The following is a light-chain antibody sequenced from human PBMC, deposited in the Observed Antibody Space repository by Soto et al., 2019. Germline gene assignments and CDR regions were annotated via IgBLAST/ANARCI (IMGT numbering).Light chain of an antibody. CDR3: QVWDSSSDHVV. CDR1: NIG. V-gene: IGLV3-21*04. CDR2: YDS. J-gene: IGLJ2*01. Sequence: SYELTQPPSVSVAPGKTARITCGGNNIGVHWYQQKPGQAPVLVIYYDSDRPSGIPERFSGSNSGNTATLTISRVEAGDEADYYCQVWDSSSDHVVFGGATKLTVL.